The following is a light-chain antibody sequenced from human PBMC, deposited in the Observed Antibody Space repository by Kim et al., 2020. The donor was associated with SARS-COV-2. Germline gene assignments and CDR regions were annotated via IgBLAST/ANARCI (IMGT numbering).Light chain of an antibody. V-gene: IGKV1-5*03. CDR3: QQYETFSHT. CDR2: KAS. J-gene: IGKJ2*01. Sequence: SASVGDRVTITCRASQNINSRLAWYQQRPGKAPKMLIYKASSIQSGVPSRFRGSGSGTEFSLTISSLQPDDFATYFCQQYETFSHTFGQGTKLEI. CDR1: QNINSR.